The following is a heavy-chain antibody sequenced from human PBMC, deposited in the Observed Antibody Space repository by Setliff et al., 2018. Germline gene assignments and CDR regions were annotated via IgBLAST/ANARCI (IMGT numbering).Heavy chain of an antibody. CDR3: ARHVKVATEYFDC. Sequence: LSLTCTVSGGSIRSGSDYWAWIRQPPGKGLEWLGTVYHSGGTYYNPSLKSRVTMSVDTSKNLFSLKLNSVTAADTALYYCARHVKVATEYFDCWGQGTLVTVSS. CDR2: VYHSGGT. D-gene: IGHD5-12*01. J-gene: IGHJ4*02. CDR1: GGSIRSGSDY. V-gene: IGHV4-39*01.